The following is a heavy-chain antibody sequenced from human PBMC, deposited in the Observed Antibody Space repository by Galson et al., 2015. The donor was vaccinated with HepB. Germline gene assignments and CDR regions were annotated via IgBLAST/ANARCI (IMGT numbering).Heavy chain of an antibody. CDR2: TYYRSKWYN. Sequence: CAISGDSVSSNSAAWNWIRQSPSRGLEWLGRTYYRSKWYNDYAVSVKSRITINPDTSKNQFSLQLNSVTPEDTAVYYCARDLPLITMVRGVIGWYFDLWGRSTLVTVSS. J-gene: IGHJ2*01. CDR1: GDSVSSNSAA. D-gene: IGHD3-10*01. CDR3: ARDLPLITMVRGVIGWYFDL. V-gene: IGHV6-1*01.